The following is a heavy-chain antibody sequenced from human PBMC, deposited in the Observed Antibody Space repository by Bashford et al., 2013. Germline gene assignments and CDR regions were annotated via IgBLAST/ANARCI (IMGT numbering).Heavy chain of an antibody. Sequence: GGSLRLSCAGAGFTFSSYSSYAMSWVRQAPGKGLEWVSVISGSGGSTYYADSVKGRFTISRDDSENMLYLEMNSLKIEDTAVYYCIADTPPWNPYGMDYWGQGTTVTVSS. J-gene: IGHJ6*02. CDR3: IADTPPWNPYGMDY. CDR1: GFTFSSYSSYA. CDR2: ISGSGGST. D-gene: IGHD1-1*01. V-gene: IGHV3-23*01.